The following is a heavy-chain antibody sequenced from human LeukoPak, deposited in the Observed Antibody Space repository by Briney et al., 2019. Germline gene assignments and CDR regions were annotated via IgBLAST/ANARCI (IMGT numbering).Heavy chain of an antibody. CDR1: GFTFGSSA. CDR2: ISYDGKHK. V-gene: IGHV3-30*18. J-gene: IGHJ3*02. CDR3: AKDRDWGTAFDI. Sequence: GRSLRLSCAASGFTFGSSAMHGVGQPPGKGREWVAVISYDGKHKYFADSVKGRFTISRDNSRNTLYLQLNSLKADDTAVYYCAKDRDWGTAFDIWGQGTMVTVSS. D-gene: IGHD7-27*01.